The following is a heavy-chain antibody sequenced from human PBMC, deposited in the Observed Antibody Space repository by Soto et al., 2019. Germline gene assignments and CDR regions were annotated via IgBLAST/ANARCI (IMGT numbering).Heavy chain of an antibody. CDR3: AKGSMRVYYYYYGMDV. V-gene: IGHV3-23*01. CDR1: GFTFSSYA. Sequence: PGGSLRLSCAASGFTFSSYAMSWVRQAPGKGLEWVSAISGSGGSTYYADSVKGRFTISRDNSKNTLYLQMNSLRAEDTAVYYCAKGSMRVYYYYYGMDVWGQGTTVTVSS. J-gene: IGHJ6*02. CDR2: ISGSGGST.